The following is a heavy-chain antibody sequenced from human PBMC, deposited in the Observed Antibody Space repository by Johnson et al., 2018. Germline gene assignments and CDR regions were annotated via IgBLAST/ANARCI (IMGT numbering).Heavy chain of an antibody. J-gene: IGHJ3*02. D-gene: IGHD2-2*01. CDR3: AKRMSPTTLRWEAFDI. V-gene: IGHV3-9*01. CDR1: GFTFDDYA. Sequence: VQLVESGGGLVQPGRSXRLSCAASGFTFDDYAMHWVRQAPGKGLEWVSGISWNSGSIGYADSVKGRFTISRDNAKNSLYLQMNRLRADDTAVYYCAKRMSPTTLRWEAFDIWGQGTMVTVSS. CDR2: ISWNSGSI.